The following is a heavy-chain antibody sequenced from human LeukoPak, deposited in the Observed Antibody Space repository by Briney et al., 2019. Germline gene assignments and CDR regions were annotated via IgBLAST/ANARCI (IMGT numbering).Heavy chain of an antibody. CDR2: LHSGGHT. V-gene: IGHV3-53*01. CDR1: GFTISSNY. CDR3: AGARGYSYGPLGMDV. D-gene: IGHD5-18*01. Sequence: GGSLRLSCAASGFTISSNYLSWVRQAPGKGLVWVSALHSGGHTFYADSVWGRFSISRDISKNTLYLQMNSLRAEDTAVYYCAGARGYSYGPLGMDVWGQGTTVTVSS. J-gene: IGHJ6*02.